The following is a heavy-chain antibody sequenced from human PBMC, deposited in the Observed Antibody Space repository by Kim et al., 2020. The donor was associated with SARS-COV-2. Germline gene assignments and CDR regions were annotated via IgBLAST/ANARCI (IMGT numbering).Heavy chain of an antibody. CDR1: GFTFRSYW. D-gene: IGHD1-1*01. CDR3: ARGMFRNGLDV. Sequence: GGSLRLSCAASGFTFRSYWINWVRQAPGKGLVWVSRMSGDASTTNYADSVKGRFTMSRDNAENTVSLQMNSLRGDDTAVYYCARGMFRNGLDVWGQGTTVTVSS. CDR2: MSGDASTT. J-gene: IGHJ6*02. V-gene: IGHV3-74*01.